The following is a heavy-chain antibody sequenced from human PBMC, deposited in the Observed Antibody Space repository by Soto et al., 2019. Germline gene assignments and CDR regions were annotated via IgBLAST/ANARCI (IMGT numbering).Heavy chain of an antibody. J-gene: IGHJ4*02. Sequence: SETLSLTCTVSGGSISSYYWSWIRQPPGKGLEWIGYIYYSGSTNYNPSLKSRVTISVDTSKNQFSLKLSSVTAADTAVYYCGKGFAYSGNPGFDYGGQGPWVTVS. CDR3: GKGFAYSGNPGFDY. D-gene: IGHD4-4*01. V-gene: IGHV4-59*01. CDR1: GGSISSYY. CDR2: IYYSGST.